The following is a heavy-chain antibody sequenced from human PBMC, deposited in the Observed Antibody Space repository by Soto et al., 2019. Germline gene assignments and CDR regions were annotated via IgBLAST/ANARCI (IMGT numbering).Heavy chain of an antibody. CDR2: MSYSGST. D-gene: IGHD6-19*01. J-gene: IGHJ3*02. CDR1: GGSVRSGSYY. V-gene: IGHV4-61*01. CDR3: ARGGIAVAEDAFDI. Sequence: SETLCLTCTVSGGSVRSGSYYWSWIRQPPGKGLEWIGYMSYSGSTNHNPSLKSRVTISVDKSKNQFSLKLSSVTAADTAVYYCARGGIAVAEDAFDIWGQGTMVTVSS.